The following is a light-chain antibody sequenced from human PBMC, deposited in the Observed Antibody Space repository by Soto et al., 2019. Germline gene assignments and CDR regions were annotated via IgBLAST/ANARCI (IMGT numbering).Light chain of an antibody. Sequence: DIVMTQSPLSLPVTPGEPASISCRSSQRLLHSNGYNYLDWYLQKPGQSPQLLIYLGSNRASGVPDRFSGSGSGTDFTLKITRVEAEDVGVYYYCMQALQTPLTFGQGTKLEIK. V-gene: IGKV2-28*01. CDR2: LGS. CDR3: MQALQTPLT. J-gene: IGKJ2*01. CDR1: QRLLHSNGYNY.